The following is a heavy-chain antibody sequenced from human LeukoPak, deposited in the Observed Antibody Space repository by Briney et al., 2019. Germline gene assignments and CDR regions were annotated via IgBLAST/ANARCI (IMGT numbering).Heavy chain of an antibody. Sequence: SGPTLVKPSETLSLTCTVSGGSISSYYWGWIRQPPGKGLEWIGHIYYSGSTNYNPSLKSRVTISVDTSKNQFSLKLSSVTAADTAVYYCARAKHGPVAGTTNFHYWGQGTLVTVSS. J-gene: IGHJ4*02. CDR1: GGSISSYY. CDR2: IYYSGST. V-gene: IGHV4-59*01. D-gene: IGHD6-19*01. CDR3: ARAKHGPVAGTTNFHY.